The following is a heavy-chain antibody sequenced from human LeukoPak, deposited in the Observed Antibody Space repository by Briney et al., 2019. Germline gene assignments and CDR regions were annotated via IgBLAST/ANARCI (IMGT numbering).Heavy chain of an antibody. CDR2: IYYSGST. V-gene: IGHV4-59*08. J-gene: IGHJ6*02. Sequence: PSETLSLTCTVSGGSISSHYWSWIRQPPGKGLEWIGYIYYSGSTNYNPSLKSRVTISVDTSKNQFSLKLSSVTAADTAVYYCARLRYGMDVWGQGTTVTVSS. CDR1: GGSISSHY. CDR3: ARLRYGMDV.